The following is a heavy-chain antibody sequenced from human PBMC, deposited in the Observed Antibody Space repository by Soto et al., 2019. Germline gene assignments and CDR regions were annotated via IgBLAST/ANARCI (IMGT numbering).Heavy chain of an antibody. D-gene: IGHD3-3*01. J-gene: IGHJ4*02. V-gene: IGHV1-18*01. Sequence: QVHLVQSGAEVEKPGASVKVSCKASGYTFTDYGISWVRQAPGQGLQWMGWITAFNGNTKYAQQFQGRVTMTTDTSTSTAYMELRSLESDDTAVYYCARISQSDFWSRYYYFFDYWGQGTLVTVSS. CDR3: ARISQSDFWSRYYYFFDY. CDR1: GYTFTDYG. CDR2: ITAFNGNT.